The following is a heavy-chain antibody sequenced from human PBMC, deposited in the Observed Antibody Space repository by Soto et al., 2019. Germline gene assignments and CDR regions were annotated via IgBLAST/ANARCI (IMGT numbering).Heavy chain of an antibody. V-gene: IGHV1-69*04. D-gene: IGHD2-15*01. CDR3: ARENGGDNKDIVVVVAAQNPEDAFDI. CDR1: GGTFSSYT. J-gene: IGHJ3*02. Sequence: ASVKVSCKASGGTFSSYTISWVRQAPGQGLEWMGRIIPILGIANYAQKFQGRVTITADKSTSTAYMELSSLRSEDTAVYYCARENGGDNKDIVVVVAAQNPEDAFDIWGQGTMVTVSS. CDR2: IIPILGIA.